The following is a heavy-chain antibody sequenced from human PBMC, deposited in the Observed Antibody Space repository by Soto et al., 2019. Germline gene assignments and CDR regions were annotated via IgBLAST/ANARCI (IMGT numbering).Heavy chain of an antibody. CDR2: IYSGGST. CDR1: GFTVSSNY. CDR3: ARGLEYSSSSPGDYYYYYMDV. V-gene: IGHV3-66*01. J-gene: IGHJ6*03. Sequence: EVQLVESGGGLVQPGGSLRLSCAASGFTVSSNYMSWVRQAPGKGLAWVSVIYSGGSTYYADSVKGRFTISRANSKNTLYLQMNSLRAEDTAVYYCARGLEYSSSSPGDYYYYYMDVWGKGTTVTVSS. D-gene: IGHD6-6*01.